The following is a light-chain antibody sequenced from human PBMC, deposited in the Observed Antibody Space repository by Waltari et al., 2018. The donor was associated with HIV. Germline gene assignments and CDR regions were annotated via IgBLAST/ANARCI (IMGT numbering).Light chain of an antibody. V-gene: IGLV8-61*01. CDR3: VLYMGSGIWV. CDR2: STN. CDR1: SGSVSTSYY. Sequence: QAVVTQEPSFSVSPGGTVTLTCGLSSGSVSTSYYPSWYQQTPGQAPRTLIYSTNSRSPGVPDRFSGSILGNQAALTITGAQADDESDYYCVLYMGSGIWVFGGGTKVTVL. J-gene: IGLJ3*02.